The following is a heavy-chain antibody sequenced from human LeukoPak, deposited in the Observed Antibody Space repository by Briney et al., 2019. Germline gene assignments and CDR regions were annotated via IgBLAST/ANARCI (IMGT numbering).Heavy chain of an antibody. D-gene: IGHD4-23*01. J-gene: IGHJ4*02. Sequence: GGSLRLSCAASGFTFSSYAMNWVRQAPGKGLVWVSRIASDGSSTTYADSVKGRFSISRDNAKNTLYLQMNSLRVEDTAVYYCTRGRHHGNDYWGQGTLVTVSS. CDR2: IASDGSST. CDR1: GFTFSSYA. CDR3: TRGRHHGNDY. V-gene: IGHV3-74*01.